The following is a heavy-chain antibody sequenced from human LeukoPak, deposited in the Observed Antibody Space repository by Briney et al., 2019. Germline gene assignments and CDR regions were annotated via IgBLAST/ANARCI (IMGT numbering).Heavy chain of an antibody. D-gene: IGHD4-17*01. V-gene: IGHV4-59*01. J-gene: IGHJ4*02. Sequence: PSETLSLTCTVSGGSISTYYWNWIRQPPGKGLEWIGYIYYTGSTNYNPSLKSRITISVDTSKNQFSLKLSSVTAADTAVYYCARDSGTDYGDYVYNDWGQGTLVTVSS. CDR1: GGSISTYY. CDR2: IYYTGST. CDR3: ARDSGTDYGDYVYND.